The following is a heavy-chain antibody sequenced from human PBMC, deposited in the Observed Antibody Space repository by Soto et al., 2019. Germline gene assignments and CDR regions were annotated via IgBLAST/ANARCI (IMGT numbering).Heavy chain of an antibody. Sequence: SETLSVTCAVSGGSISSSNWGSWVHQPPGKGLEWIGEIYHSGSTNYNPSLKSRVTISVDKSKNQFSLKLSSVTAADTAVYYCARDMGSRWDYYYYYGMDVWVQGTKVTVSS. J-gene: IGHJ6*02. D-gene: IGHD6-13*01. CDR2: IYHSGST. V-gene: IGHV4-4*02. CDR1: GGSISSSNW. CDR3: ARDMGSRWDYYYYYGMDV.